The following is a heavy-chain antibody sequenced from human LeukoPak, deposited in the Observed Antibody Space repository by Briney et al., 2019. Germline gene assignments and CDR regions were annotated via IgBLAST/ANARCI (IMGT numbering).Heavy chain of an antibody. V-gene: IGHV4-61*01. CDR2: IYYSGST. D-gene: IGHD6-13*01. CDR3: ASKAGQQLVYVPFHYYYMDV. Sequence: SETLSLTCTVSGYSLSSGFFCDWIRQSPGKGLEWIGYIYYSGSTNYNPSLKSRVTISVDTSKNQFSLKLSSVTAADTAVYYCASKAGQQLVYVPFHYYYMDVWGKGTTVTVSS. CDR1: GYSLSSGFF. J-gene: IGHJ6*03.